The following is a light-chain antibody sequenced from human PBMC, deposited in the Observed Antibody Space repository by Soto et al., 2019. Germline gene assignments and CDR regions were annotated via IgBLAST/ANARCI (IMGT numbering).Light chain of an antibody. CDR3: QQGYSTPWT. CDR2: AAS. V-gene: IGKV1-39*01. J-gene: IGKJ1*01. Sequence: DIQMTQSPSSLSASVGDRVTITFRASQSITTYLHWYQQKPGKAPNLLIYAASNLQSGAPSRFSGSGSGKDFTITIKSLKPEEFATYYCQQGYSTPWTVGQGTKVDIK. CDR1: QSITTY.